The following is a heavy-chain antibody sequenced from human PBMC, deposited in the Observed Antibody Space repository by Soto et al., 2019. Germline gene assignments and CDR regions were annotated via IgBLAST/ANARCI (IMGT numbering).Heavy chain of an antibody. CDR3: TTDHVERLPSDYGDYQPIDY. D-gene: IGHD4-17*01. CDR1: GFTFSNAW. CDR2: IKSKTDGGTT. Sequence: GGSLRLSCAASGFTFSNAWMSWVRQAPGKGLEWVGRIKSKTDGGTTDYAAPVKGRFTISRDDSKNTLYLQMNSLKTEDTAVYYCTTDHVERLPSDYGDYQPIDYWGQGTLVTVSS. V-gene: IGHV3-15*01. J-gene: IGHJ4*02.